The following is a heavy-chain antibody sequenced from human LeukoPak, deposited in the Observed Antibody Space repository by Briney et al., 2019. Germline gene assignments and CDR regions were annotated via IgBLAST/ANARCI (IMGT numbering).Heavy chain of an antibody. V-gene: IGHV3-23*01. CDR3: AKDIQLST. CDR2: INANSGTT. D-gene: IGHD5-24*01. CDR1: GFAFSFYA. J-gene: IGHJ3*01. Sequence: PGGSLRLSCAASGFAFSFYAMSWLRQPPGKGLEWVSTINANSGTTSYAASVRGRFTISRDNSKNTLYLQLNTLRAEDTAIYYCAKDIQLSTWGLGTRVTVSS.